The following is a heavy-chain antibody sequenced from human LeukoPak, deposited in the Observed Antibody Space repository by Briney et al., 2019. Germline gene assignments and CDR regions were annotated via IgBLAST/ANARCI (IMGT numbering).Heavy chain of an antibody. CDR3: AKTKGYCSGGSCYWPFDY. V-gene: IGHV3-48*03. CDR1: GFTFSSFE. D-gene: IGHD2-15*01. CDR2: ISSSGNTI. Sequence: GGSLRLSCAVSGFTFSSFEFNWVRQAPGKGLEWVSYISSSGNTIYYADSVKGRFTISRDNAKNSLYLQMNSLRAEDTAVYYCAKTKGYCSGGSCYWPFDYWGQGTLVTVSS. J-gene: IGHJ4*02.